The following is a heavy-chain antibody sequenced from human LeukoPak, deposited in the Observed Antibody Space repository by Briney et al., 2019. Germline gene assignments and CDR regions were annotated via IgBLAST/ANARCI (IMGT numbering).Heavy chain of an antibody. J-gene: IGHJ4*02. D-gene: IGHD6-13*01. CDR1: GFTFSSYS. V-gene: IGHV3-7*01. CDR2: IKQDGSAK. Sequence: GGSLRLSCAASGFTFSSYSMNWVRQAPGKGMEWVANIKQDGSAKYYVDSVKGRFTISRDNAKDSLHLQMNSLRAEDTAVYYCARDPGRGGAAAMDYWGQGTLVTVSS. CDR3: ARDPGRGGAAAMDY.